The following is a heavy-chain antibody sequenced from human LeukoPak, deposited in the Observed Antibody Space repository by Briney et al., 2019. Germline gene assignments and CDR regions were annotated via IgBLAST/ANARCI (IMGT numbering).Heavy chain of an antibody. J-gene: IGHJ6*02. Sequence: PGGSLRLSCAASGFTFSSYWMSWVRQAPGKGLEWVANIKQDGSEKYYVDSVKGRFTISRDNAKNSLYLQMNSLRAEDTAVYYCARGPNYDLGPGYGMDVWGQGTTVTVSS. CDR2: IKQDGSEK. CDR1: GFTFSSYW. D-gene: IGHD3-3*01. V-gene: IGHV3-7*01. CDR3: ARGPNYDLGPGYGMDV.